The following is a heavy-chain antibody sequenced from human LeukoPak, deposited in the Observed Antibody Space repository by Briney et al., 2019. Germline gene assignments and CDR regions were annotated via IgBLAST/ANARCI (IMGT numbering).Heavy chain of an antibody. D-gene: IGHD3-10*01. J-gene: IGHJ5*02. V-gene: IGHV3-7*01. CDR2: MKEDGSEK. CDR3: ANLPYGSGSPLFDP. CDR1: GFTFSTHW. Sequence: PGGSLRLSCAASGFTFSTHWMTWVRQAPGKGLEWVANMKEDGSEKYYVDSVKGRFTISRDNAKNSLYLQMNSLRAEDTAVYYCANLPYGSGSPLFDPWGQGTLVTVSS.